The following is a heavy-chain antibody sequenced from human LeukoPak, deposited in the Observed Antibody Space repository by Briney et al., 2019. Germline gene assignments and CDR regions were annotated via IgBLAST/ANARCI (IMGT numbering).Heavy chain of an antibody. Sequence: GGSLRLSCAASGXTLSNYALNWVRQAPGKGLEWVSGISGSGDSTYYADSVKGRFTISRDNSKNTLYLQINSLRAEDTAVYYCAKFDYGDYWGQGTLVTVSS. CDR1: GXTLSNYA. CDR2: ISGSGDST. V-gene: IGHV3-23*01. CDR3: AKFDYGDY. D-gene: IGHD4-17*01. J-gene: IGHJ4*02.